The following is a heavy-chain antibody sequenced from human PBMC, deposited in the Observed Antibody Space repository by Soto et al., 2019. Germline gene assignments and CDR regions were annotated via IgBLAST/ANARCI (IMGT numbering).Heavy chain of an antibody. CDR2: ISYDGSNK. CDR3: AKDLGYFDY. V-gene: IGHV3-30*18. J-gene: IGHJ4*02. CDR1: GFTFSSYG. Sequence: GGSLRLSCAASGFTFSSYGMHRVRQAPGKGLEWVAVISYDGSNKYYADSVKGRFTISRDNSKNTLYLQMNSLRAEDTAVYYCAKDLGYFDYWGQGTLVTVSS.